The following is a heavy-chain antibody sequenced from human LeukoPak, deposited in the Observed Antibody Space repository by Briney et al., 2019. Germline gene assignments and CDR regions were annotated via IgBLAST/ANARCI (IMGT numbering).Heavy chain of an antibody. D-gene: IGHD6-13*01. V-gene: IGHV1-2*02. Sequence: ASVKVSCKASGYIFTGYYMHWVRQAPGQGLEWMGLIHPNSGGTNHAQKFQGRATMTRHTCISTACMEPNRLRAYGTAGYYFPRVLSIAAAGNLLNYWGQGTLVTVSS. J-gene: IGHJ4*02. CDR1: GYIFTGYY. CDR3: PRVLSIAAAGNLLNY. CDR2: IHPNSGGT.